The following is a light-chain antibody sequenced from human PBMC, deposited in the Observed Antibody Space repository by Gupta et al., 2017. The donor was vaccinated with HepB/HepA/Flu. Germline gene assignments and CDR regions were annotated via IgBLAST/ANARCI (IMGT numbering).Light chain of an antibody. Sequence: IVITQSPATLSVSPGGSAIRSCRASQSVGSNLAWYQQKPGQAPRLLIHGASTRASGIPARFSGGGSGTQFTLIISSLQSEDSAVYYCKQHHDWLTFGGGTKVEIK. J-gene: IGKJ4*01. CDR3: KQHHDWLT. V-gene: IGKV3-15*01. CDR1: QSVGSN. CDR2: GAS.